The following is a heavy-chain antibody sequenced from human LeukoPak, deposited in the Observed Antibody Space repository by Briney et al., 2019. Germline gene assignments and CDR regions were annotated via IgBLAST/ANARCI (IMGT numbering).Heavy chain of an antibody. D-gene: IGHD5-24*01. CDR2: IYTSGST. CDR3: SRGSDAYKGGNY. CDR1: GGSISSYY. J-gene: IGHJ4*02. Sequence: PSETLSLTCTVSGGSISSYYWSWIRQPAGKGLEWIGRIYTSGSTNSNPSLKSRVSISVDASKNQFSLKLSSVTAADTAVYSCSRGSDAYKGGNYWGQGALVTVSS. V-gene: IGHV4-4*07.